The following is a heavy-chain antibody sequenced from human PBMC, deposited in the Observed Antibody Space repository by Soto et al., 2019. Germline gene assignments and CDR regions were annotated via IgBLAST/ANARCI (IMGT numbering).Heavy chain of an antibody. CDR3: AKDRGSGSTSWYNGWFDP. CDR2: ISGSGGST. J-gene: IGHJ5*02. D-gene: IGHD2-2*02. V-gene: IGHV3-23*01. Sequence: EVQLLESGGGLVQPGGSLRLSCVASGFTFSSYAMTWVRQAPGKGLEWVSAISGSGGSTYYADSVKGRFTISRDNSKNTLYLQMNSLRAEDPAVYYCAKDRGSGSTSWYNGWFDPWGQGTLVTVSS. CDR1: GFTFSSYA.